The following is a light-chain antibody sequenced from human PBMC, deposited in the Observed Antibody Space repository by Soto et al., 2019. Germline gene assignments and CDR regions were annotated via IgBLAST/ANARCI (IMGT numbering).Light chain of an antibody. CDR2: AAS. CDR1: QSISTY. CDR3: QQSYSIPIT. V-gene: IGKV1-39*01. J-gene: IGKJ5*01. Sequence: DIQMTQSPSTMLASVGGRVTITCRASQSISTYLYWYQQKPGKAPKLLIYAASSLQSGVPSRFSGSGSGTDFTLTISSLQPEDFATYHCQQSYSIPITFGQGTRLQIK.